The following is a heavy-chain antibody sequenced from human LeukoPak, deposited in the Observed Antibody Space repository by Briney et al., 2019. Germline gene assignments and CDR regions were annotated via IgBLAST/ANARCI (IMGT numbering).Heavy chain of an antibody. CDR3: TRRVAAAYFFDY. V-gene: IGHV5-51*01. Sequence: GESLKISCKGSGYSFTTYWIGWVRQLPGKGLEWMGFIYPGDSDTRYSPSFQGQVTISADKSISTAYLQWSSLKASDTAMYYCTRRVAAAYFFDYWGQGTLVTVSS. CDR2: IYPGDSDT. D-gene: IGHD2-2*01. J-gene: IGHJ4*02. CDR1: GYSFTTYW.